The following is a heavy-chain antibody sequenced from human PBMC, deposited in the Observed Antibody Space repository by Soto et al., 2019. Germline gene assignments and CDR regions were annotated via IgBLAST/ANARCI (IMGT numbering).Heavy chain of an antibody. D-gene: IGHD3-22*01. CDR2: IYPGDSDI. CDR3: ARTSHYDSSGYYDAFDV. J-gene: IGHJ3*01. CDR1: GYSFTNYW. Sequence: GESLKISCKGSGYSFTNYWIGWVRQMPGKGLEWMRIIYPGDSDIRFSPSFQGQVTTSADKSINTAYLQWSSLMASDTAMYYCARTSHYDSSGYYDAFDVWGQGTMVTVSS. V-gene: IGHV5-51*01.